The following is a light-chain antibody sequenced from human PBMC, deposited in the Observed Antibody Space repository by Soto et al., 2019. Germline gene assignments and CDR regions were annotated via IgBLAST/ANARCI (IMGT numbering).Light chain of an antibody. CDR1: QSISVY. Sequence: EIELTQSPATLSLSPGEIVTLSCRASQSISVYLAWYQQKPGQAPRLLIYDASTRPTGVSARFSGSGSGTDFSLTISSLEPEDFAVYYCQQRSDLPWTFGQGTKV. V-gene: IGKV3-11*01. CDR2: DAS. CDR3: QQRSDLPWT. J-gene: IGKJ1*01.